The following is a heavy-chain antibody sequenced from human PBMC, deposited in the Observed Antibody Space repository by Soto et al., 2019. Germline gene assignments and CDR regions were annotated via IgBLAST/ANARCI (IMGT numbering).Heavy chain of an antibody. J-gene: IGHJ6*02. CDR1: GYTFTSYG. V-gene: IGHV1-18*01. Sequence: GASVKVSCEASGYTFTSYGISWVRQAPGQGLEWMGWISAYNGNTNYAQKLQGRVTMTTDTSTSTAYMELRSLRSDDTAVYYCARVTIAVQLYGMDVWGQGTTVTVSS. CDR2: ISAYNGNT. CDR3: ARVTIAVQLYGMDV. D-gene: IGHD6-19*01.